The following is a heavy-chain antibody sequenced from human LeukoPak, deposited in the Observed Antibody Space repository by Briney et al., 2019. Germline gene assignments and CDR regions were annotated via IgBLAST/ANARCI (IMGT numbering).Heavy chain of an antibody. J-gene: IGHJ4*02. V-gene: IGHV1-8*03. CDR2: MNPTSGNT. CDR3: ARDPTGYGDYDFDY. Sequence: WMNPTSGNTGYAQKFQGRVTITRNTSISTAYMELSSLRSEDTAVYYCARDPTGYGDYDFDYWGQGTLVTVSS. D-gene: IGHD4-17*01.